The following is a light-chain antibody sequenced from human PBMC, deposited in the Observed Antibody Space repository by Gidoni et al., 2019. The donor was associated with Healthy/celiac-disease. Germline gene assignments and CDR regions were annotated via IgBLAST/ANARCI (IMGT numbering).Light chain of an antibody. J-gene: IGKJ2*01. CDR2: GAS. CDR3: QQSYSTPRYT. Sequence: IKVTQCASSLSASVGDRVTITCRASQSISSYLNWYQQKPGKAPKLLIYGASSLQSGVPSMFSGSGSGTDFTLAISSLQPEDFAIYYCQQSYSTPRYTFGQGTKLEIK. V-gene: IGKV1-39*01. CDR1: QSISSY.